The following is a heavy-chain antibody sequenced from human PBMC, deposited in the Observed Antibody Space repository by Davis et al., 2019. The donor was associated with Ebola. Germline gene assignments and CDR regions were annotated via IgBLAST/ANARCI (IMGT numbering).Heavy chain of an antibody. CDR1: GFTFRSHW. V-gene: IGHV3-74*01. CDR2: INSDGSST. Sequence: GESLKISCVASGFTFRSHWMHWVRQAPGKGLEWVSRINSDGSSTSYADSVKGRFTISRDNAKNTLYLQMNSLRAEDTAVYYCARGDYGDYVGVHYYGMDVWGQGTTVTVSS. D-gene: IGHD4-17*01. CDR3: ARGDYGDYVGVHYYGMDV. J-gene: IGHJ6*02.